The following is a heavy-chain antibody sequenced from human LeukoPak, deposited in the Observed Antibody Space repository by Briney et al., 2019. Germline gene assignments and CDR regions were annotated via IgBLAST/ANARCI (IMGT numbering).Heavy chain of an antibody. V-gene: IGHV1-46*01. Sequence: ASVKVSCKASGYTFTSYYMHWARQAPGQGREWMGIINPSSGSTTYAQKFQGRVTMTRDTSTSTVYMELSSLRSEDTAVYYCVRSKMAGDYWGQGTLVTVSS. CDR2: INPSSGST. D-gene: IGHD5-24*01. J-gene: IGHJ4*02. CDR1: GYTFTSYY. CDR3: VRSKMAGDY.